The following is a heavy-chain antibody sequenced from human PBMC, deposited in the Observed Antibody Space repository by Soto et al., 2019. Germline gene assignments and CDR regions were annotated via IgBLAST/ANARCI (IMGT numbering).Heavy chain of an antibody. CDR3: ARGPDYDILMYYFDY. J-gene: IGHJ4*02. D-gene: IGHD3-9*01. Sequence: PSETLSLTCAVYGGSFSGYYWSWIRQPPGKGLEWIGEINHSGSTNYNPSLKSRVTISVDTSKNQFSLKLSSVTAADTAVYYCARGPDYDILMYYFDYWGQGTLVTVSS. CDR2: INHSGST. CDR1: GGSFSGYY. V-gene: IGHV4-34*01.